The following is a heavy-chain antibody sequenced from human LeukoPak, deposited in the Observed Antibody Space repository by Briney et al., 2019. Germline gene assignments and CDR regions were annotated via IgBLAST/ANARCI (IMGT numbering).Heavy chain of an antibody. CDR1: GFTFSSYD. Sequence: GGSLRLSCAGSGFTFSSYDMNWVRQAPGKGLEWLAYISTSSRTIYYADSVKGRFTISRDNAKNSLYLQMNTLRAEDTAVYYCARGLGFWGQGTLVTASS. CDR3: ARGLGF. V-gene: IGHV3-48*01. CDR2: ISTSSRTI. J-gene: IGHJ4*02. D-gene: IGHD6-25*01.